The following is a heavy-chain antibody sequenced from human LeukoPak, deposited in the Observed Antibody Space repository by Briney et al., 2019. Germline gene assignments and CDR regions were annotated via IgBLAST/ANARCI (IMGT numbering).Heavy chain of an antibody. D-gene: IGHD2-15*01. CDR3: ARDCPSGGSCYAVP. CDR1: GFTFSSYS. V-gene: IGHV3-21*01. J-gene: IGHJ5*02. CDR2: ISSSSSYI. Sequence: AGGSLRLSCAASGFTFSSYSMNWVRQAPGKGLEWVSSISSSSSYIYYADSVKGRFTISRDNAKNSLYLQMNNLRAEDTAVYYCARDCPSGGSCYAVPWGQGTLVTVSS.